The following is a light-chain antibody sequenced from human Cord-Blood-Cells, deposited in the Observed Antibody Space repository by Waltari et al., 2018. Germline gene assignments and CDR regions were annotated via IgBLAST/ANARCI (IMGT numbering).Light chain of an antibody. Sequence: DIQMTQSPSSLSPSVVDRVTITSRASQSISSYLNWYQQKPGKAPKLLIYAASSLQSGVPSRFSGSGSGTDFTLTISSLQPEDFATYYCQQSYSTPLYTFGQGTKLEIK. CDR1: QSISSY. CDR3: QQSYSTPLYT. CDR2: AAS. J-gene: IGKJ2*01. V-gene: IGKV1-39*01.